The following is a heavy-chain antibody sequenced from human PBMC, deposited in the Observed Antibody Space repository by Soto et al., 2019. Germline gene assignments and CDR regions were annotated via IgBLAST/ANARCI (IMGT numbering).Heavy chain of an antibody. V-gene: IGHV4-30-2*01. CDR2: IYHSGST. Sequence: PSETLSLACAVSGGSISSGGYSWSWIRQPPGKGLEWIGYIYHSGSTYYNPSLKSRVTISVDRSKNQFSLKLSSVTAADTAVYYCARGPPHHYWGQGTLVTVS. CDR3: ARGPPHHY. CDR1: GGSISSGGYS. J-gene: IGHJ4*02.